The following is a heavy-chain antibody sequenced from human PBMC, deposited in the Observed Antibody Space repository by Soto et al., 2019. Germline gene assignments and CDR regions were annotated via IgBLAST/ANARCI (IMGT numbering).Heavy chain of an antibody. CDR3: ARARITVAARPDAFDV. V-gene: IGHV4-4*02. CDR2: VYHSGTT. Sequence: QVLLQEPGPGLVKPSGTLSLTCTISGGSVTTSKWGNWVRQPPGKGLEWIGEVYHSGTTNYNPSLESRVTISVDKSKNQFSLKLSSVTAADTAVYFCARARITVAARPDAFDVWGQGTLVTVSS. CDR1: GGSVTTSKW. J-gene: IGHJ3*01. D-gene: IGHD6-6*01.